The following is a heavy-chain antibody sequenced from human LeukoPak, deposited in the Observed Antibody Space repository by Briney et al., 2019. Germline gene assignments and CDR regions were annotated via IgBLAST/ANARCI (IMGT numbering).Heavy chain of an antibody. J-gene: IGHJ4*02. D-gene: IGHD2-15*01. V-gene: IGHV3-21*01. CDR1: GFTFSNSG. CDR2: ISYSSGHI. CDR3: AKVGEGYCSGGSCYAGDY. Sequence: GGSLTLSCAASGFTFSNSGMNWVRQAPGKGLEWVSSISYSSGHIYYADSVKGRFTISRDNAKNSLYLQMNSLIVEDTAVYYCAKVGEGYCSGGSCYAGDYWGQGTLVTVSS.